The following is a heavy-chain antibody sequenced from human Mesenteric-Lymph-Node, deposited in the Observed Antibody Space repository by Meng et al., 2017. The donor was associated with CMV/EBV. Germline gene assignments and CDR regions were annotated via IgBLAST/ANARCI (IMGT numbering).Heavy chain of an antibody. D-gene: IGHD5-12*01. CDR2: IIPVYKTI. Sequence: SGGTFTYYAGSWVRQAPGEGLEWGGGIIPVYKTINNTQRFQGRVTISADESMNTVYIDISGLRSEDTAVYYCASRKGYSGYDYHLDDWGQGTLVTVSS. J-gene: IGHJ4*01. V-gene: IGHV1-69*01. CDR3: ASRKGYSGYDYHLDD. CDR1: GGTFTYYA.